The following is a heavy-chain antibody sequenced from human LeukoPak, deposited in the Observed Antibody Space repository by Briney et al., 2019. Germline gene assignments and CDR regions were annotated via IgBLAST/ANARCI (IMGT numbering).Heavy chain of an antibody. D-gene: IGHD6-13*01. CDR1: GFTFSSYA. V-gene: IGHV3-23*01. J-gene: IGHJ4*02. Sequence: PGGSLRLSCAASGFTFSSYAMSWVRQAPGKGLEWVSAISGSGGSTYYADSVKGRFTISRDNSKNKLYLQMNSLRAEDTAVYYCAKDQLLIAAAGYFDYWGQGTLVTVSS. CDR2: ISGSGGST. CDR3: AKDQLLIAAAGYFDY.